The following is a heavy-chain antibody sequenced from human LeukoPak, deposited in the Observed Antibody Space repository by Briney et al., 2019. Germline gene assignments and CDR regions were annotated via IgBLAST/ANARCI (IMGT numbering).Heavy chain of an antibody. D-gene: IGHD3-10*01. J-gene: IGHJ6*04. V-gene: IGHV5-51*01. CDR1: GYSFTSYW. CDR3: ARHGEYGSGSYFYYGMDV. Sequence: GESLVISCKGSGYSFTSYWIGWVRQLPGKGLEWMGIIYPGDSDTRYSPSCQGQVTISADKSISTAYLQWSSLKASDTAMYYCARHGEYGSGSYFYYGMDVRGKGATVTVSS. CDR2: IYPGDSDT.